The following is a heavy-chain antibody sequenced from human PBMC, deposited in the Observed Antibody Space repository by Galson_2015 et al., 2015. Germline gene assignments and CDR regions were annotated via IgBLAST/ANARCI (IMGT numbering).Heavy chain of an antibody. CDR2: ISSSSSYT. J-gene: IGHJ6*03. D-gene: IGHD6-19*01. CDR1: GFTFSDYY. CDR3: ARAMVEQWLPHGYYYYMDV. Sequence: SLRLSCAASGFTFSDYYMSWIRQAPGKGLEWVSYISSSSSYTNYADSVKGRFTISRDNAKNSLYLQMNSLRAEDTAVYYCARAMVEQWLPHGYYYYMDVWGKGTTVTVSS. V-gene: IGHV3-11*05.